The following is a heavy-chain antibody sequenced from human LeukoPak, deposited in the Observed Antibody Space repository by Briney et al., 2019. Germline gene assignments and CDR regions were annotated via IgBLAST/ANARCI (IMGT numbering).Heavy chain of an antibody. V-gene: IGHV1-18*01. Sequence: GASVKVSCKASGYTFTSYGIGWVRQAPGQGLEWMGWISAYSGNTNYAQKLQGRVTMTTDTSTSTAYMELRSLRSDDTAVYYCARDLAVLRYFDWYDLFDYWGQGTLVTVSS. CDR2: ISAYSGNT. CDR1: GYTFTSYG. J-gene: IGHJ4*02. D-gene: IGHD3-9*01. CDR3: ARDLAVLRYFDWYDLFDY.